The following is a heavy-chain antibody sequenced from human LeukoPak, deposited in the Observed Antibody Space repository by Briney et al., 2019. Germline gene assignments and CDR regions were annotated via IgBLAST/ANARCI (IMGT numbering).Heavy chain of an antibody. J-gene: IGHJ4*02. D-gene: IGHD4-17*01. CDR2: IYYSGST. Sequence: SQTLSLTCTVSGGSISSGGYYWSWIRQHPGKGLEWIGYIYYSGSTYYNPSLKSRVTISVDTSKNQFSLKLSSVTAAGTAVYYCARDRDYGGAGFDYWGQGTLVTVSS. V-gene: IGHV4-31*03. CDR3: ARDRDYGGAGFDY. CDR1: GGSISSGGYY.